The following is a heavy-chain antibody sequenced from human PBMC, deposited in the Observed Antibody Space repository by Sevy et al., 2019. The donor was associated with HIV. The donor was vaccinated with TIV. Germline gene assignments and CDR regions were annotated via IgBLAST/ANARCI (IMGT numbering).Heavy chain of an antibody. V-gene: IGHV3-53*01. D-gene: IGHD6-13*01. CDR2: IYSSGST. CDR3: AREFAAARTFYYYYMDV. J-gene: IGHJ6*03. CDR1: GFTVSSNY. Sequence: RGSLRLSCAASGFTVSSNYMSWVRQAPGKGLEWVSVIYSSGSTYYADSVKGRFTISRDNSKNRLYLQMNSLRAEDTAVYYCAREFAAARTFYYYYMDVWGKGTTVTVSS.